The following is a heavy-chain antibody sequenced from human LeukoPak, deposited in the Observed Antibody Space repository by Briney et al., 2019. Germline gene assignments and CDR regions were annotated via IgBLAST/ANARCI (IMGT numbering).Heavy chain of an antibody. CDR3: ARHFDYYDSSGYPLDY. CDR1: GYSFTSYW. CDR2: IYPGDSDT. V-gene: IGHV5-51*01. J-gene: IGHJ4*02. D-gene: IGHD3-22*01. Sequence: GESLKISCKGSGYSFTSYWIGWVRQMPGKGLEWMGIIYPGDSDTRYSPSFQGQVTISADKSISTAYLQWSSLKASDTAMYYCARHFDYYDSSGYPLDYWGQGTLVTVSS.